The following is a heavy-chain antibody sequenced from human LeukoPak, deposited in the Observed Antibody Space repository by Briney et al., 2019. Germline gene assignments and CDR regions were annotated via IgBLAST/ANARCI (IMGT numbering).Heavy chain of an antibody. J-gene: IGHJ6*03. V-gene: IGHV4-39*07. D-gene: IGHD3-10*01. Sequence: SETLSLTCTVSGGSISSSSYYWGWIRQPPGKGLEWIGSIYYSGSTYYNPSLKSRVTISVDTSKNQFSLKLSSVTAADTALYYCARLSAYYYGSYFYYYMDVWGKGTTVTVSS. CDR2: IYYSGST. CDR3: ARLSAYYYGSYFYYYMDV. CDR1: GGSISSSSYY.